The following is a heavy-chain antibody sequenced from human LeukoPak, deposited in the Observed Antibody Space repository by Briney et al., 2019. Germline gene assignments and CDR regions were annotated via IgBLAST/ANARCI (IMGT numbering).Heavy chain of an antibody. CDR1: GFTFDDYT. J-gene: IGHJ4*02. Sequence: GGSLRLSCAASGFTFDDYTVHWVRQAPGQGVEWVSLISWDGGSTYYADSVKGRFTISRDNSKNSLYLQMNSLRTEDTALYYCAKGRQWLGYWGQGTLVTVSS. CDR3: AKGRQWLGY. D-gene: IGHD6-19*01. V-gene: IGHV3-43*01. CDR2: ISWDGGST.